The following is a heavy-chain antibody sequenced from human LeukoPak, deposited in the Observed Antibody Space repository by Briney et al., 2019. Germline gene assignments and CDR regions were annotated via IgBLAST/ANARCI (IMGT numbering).Heavy chain of an antibody. D-gene: IGHD3-22*01. J-gene: IGHJ3*02. CDR3: ARGPHYYDSSGYYRRRSYRDAFDI. Sequence: SETLSLTCAVYGGSFSGYYWSWIRQPPGKGLEWIGEINHSGSTNYNPSLKSRVTISVDTSKNQFSLKLSSVTAADTAVYYCARGPHYYDSSGYYRRRSYRDAFDIWGQGTMVTVSS. CDR1: GGSFSGYY. CDR2: INHSGST. V-gene: IGHV4-34*01.